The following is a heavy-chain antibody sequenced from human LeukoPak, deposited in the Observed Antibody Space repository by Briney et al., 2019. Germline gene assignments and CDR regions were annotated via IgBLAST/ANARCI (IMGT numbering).Heavy chain of an antibody. J-gene: IGHJ3*02. CDR1: GFTVSSNY. V-gene: IGHV3-66*02. D-gene: IGHD1-1*01. CDR2: IYSGGST. Sequence: PGGSLRLSCAASGFTVSSNYMSWVRQAPGKGLEWVSIIYSGGSTYYTDSVNGRFTISRDDSKNTLYLHVNSLRAEDTAVYYCTRGRTGDGDAFDIWGQGTMVTVPS. CDR3: TRGRTGDGDAFDI.